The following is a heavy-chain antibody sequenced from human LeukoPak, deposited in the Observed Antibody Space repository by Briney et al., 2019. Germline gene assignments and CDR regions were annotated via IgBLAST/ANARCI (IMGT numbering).Heavy chain of an antibody. D-gene: IGHD1-1*01. Sequence: GASVKVSCKASGYTFTSNDINWVRQATGQGLEWMGWMNPHSGSVGYAQKFQGRVIMTWDTSISTAHMELSSLTSDDTAVYYCVRVPQRVPHNRFDPWGQGTLVTVSS. CDR3: VRVPQRVPHNRFDP. J-gene: IGHJ5*02. V-gene: IGHV1-8*01. CDR2: MNPHSGSV. CDR1: GYTFTSND.